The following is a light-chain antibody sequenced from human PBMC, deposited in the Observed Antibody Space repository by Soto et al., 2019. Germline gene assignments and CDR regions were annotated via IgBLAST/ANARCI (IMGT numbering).Light chain of an antibody. J-gene: IGKJ1*01. Sequence: EIVLTQSPATLSLSPGERATLSCRAGQSVGTFVALYQHKPGQAPRLLIYDAANRAAAIPARFSGSGSGTDFSLTISRLEPEDFAVYYCQQCNNWPQSTFGPGTKVDIK. CDR1: QSVGTF. CDR2: DAA. CDR3: QQCNNWPQST. V-gene: IGKV3-11*01.